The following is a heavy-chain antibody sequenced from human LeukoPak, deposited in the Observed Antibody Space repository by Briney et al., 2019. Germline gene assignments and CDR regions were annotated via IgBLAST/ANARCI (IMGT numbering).Heavy chain of an antibody. CDR2: IGGNGDTV. CDR1: GFPFSYYY. J-gene: IGHJ4*02. Sequence: GGSLRLSCAASGFPFSYYYMNWIRQAPGKGLEWISYIGGNGDTVEYADSVKGRFAISRDNANNSLFLQMNSLRTDDTAVYYCARARGTSAIRGDYWGQGTRVLVSS. D-gene: IGHD2-2*01. V-gene: IGHV3-11*01. CDR3: ARARGTSAIRGDY.